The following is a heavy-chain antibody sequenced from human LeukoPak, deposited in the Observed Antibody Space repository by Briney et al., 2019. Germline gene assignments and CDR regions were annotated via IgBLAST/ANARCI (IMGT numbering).Heavy chain of an antibody. Sequence: SETLSLTCTVSGDSINSYYWSWIRQPPGKGLEWIGYIFYSGSTNYNPSLKSRVTISVDTSNNHLSLKLSSVTAADTAAYYCARAYDSSGPFDYWGQGTLVTVSS. V-gene: IGHV4-59*01. J-gene: IGHJ4*02. CDR3: ARAYDSSGPFDY. CDR1: GDSINSYY. D-gene: IGHD3-22*01. CDR2: IFYSGST.